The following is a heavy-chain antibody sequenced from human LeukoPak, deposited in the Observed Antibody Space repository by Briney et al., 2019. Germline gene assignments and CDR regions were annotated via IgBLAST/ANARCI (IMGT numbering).Heavy chain of an antibody. CDR1: GGSTSSYH. CDR2: IYYSGST. D-gene: IGHD3-3*01. J-gene: IGHJ4*02. CDR3: AGGFDFWSGYLDY. Sequence: SETLSLTCTVSGGSTSSYHWNWIRQAPGKGLEWIGYIYYSGSTNYNPSLKSRVTMSIDTSKNQFSLKLNSVTAADTAVYYCAGGFDFWSGYLDYWGQGTLVTVSS. V-gene: IGHV4-59*08.